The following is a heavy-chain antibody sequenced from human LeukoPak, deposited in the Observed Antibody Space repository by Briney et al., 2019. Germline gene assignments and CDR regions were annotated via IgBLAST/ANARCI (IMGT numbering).Heavy chain of an antibody. CDR2: ISYDGSNK. V-gene: IGHV3-30*18. Sequence: GGSLRLSCAASGFTFSSYGMHWVRQAPGKGLEWVAVISYDGSNKYYADSVKGRFTISRDNSKNTLYLQMNSLRAEDTAVYYCAKDKGGSYYYYGMDVWGQGTTVTASS. D-gene: IGHD1-26*01. J-gene: IGHJ6*02. CDR3: AKDKGGSYYYYGMDV. CDR1: GFTFSSYG.